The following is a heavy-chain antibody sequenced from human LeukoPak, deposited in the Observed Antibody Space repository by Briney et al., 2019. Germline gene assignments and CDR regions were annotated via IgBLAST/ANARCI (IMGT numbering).Heavy chain of an antibody. J-gene: IGHJ4*02. D-gene: IGHD4-23*01. CDR3: AREFIDDYGGNSGIDY. V-gene: IGHV4-59*01. CDR1: GGSISSYY. CDR2: IYYSGST. Sequence: SETLSLTCTVSGGSISSYYWSWIRQPPGKGLEWLGYIYYSGSTNYNPSLKSRVTISVDTSKNQFSLKLSSVTAADTAVYYCAREFIDDYGGNSGIDYWGQGTLVTVSS.